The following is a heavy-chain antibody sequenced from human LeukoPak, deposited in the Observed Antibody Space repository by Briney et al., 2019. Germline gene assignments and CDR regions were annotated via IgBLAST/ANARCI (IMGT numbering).Heavy chain of an antibody. J-gene: IGHJ4*02. V-gene: IGHV3-30-3*01. CDR1: GFTFSSYA. Sequence: GGSLRLSCAASGFTFSSYAMHWVRQAPGKGLEWVAVISYDGSNKYYADSVKGRFTISRDSSKNTLYLQMNSLRAEDTAVYYCARDPSSGYYYYFDYWGQGTLVTVSS. D-gene: IGHD3-22*01. CDR3: ARDPSSGYYYYFDY. CDR2: ISYDGSNK.